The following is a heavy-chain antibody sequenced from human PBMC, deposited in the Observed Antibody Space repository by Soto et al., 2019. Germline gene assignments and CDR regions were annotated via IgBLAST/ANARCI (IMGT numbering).Heavy chain of an antibody. V-gene: IGHV4-59*01. CDR1: GGSTSSYY. Sequence: ETLSLTCTVSGGSTSSYYWSWIRQPPGKGLEWIGYIYYSGSTNYNPSLKSRVTISVDTSKNQFSLKLSSVTAADTAVYYCARGGFGESGDYWGQGTLVTVSS. D-gene: IGHD3-10*01. CDR3: ARGGFGESGDY. CDR2: IYYSGST. J-gene: IGHJ4*02.